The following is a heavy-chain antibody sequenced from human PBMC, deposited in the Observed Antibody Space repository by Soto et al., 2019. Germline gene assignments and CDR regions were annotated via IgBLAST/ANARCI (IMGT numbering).Heavy chain of an antibody. D-gene: IGHD4-17*01. V-gene: IGHV3-23*01. CDR1: GFTFSSYA. CDR2: ISGSGGSK. J-gene: IGHJ3*02. Sequence: GGSLRLSCAASGFTFSSYAMSWVRQAPGKGLEWVSAISGSGGSKYYADSVKGRFTISKDNSKNTLYLQMNSLRAEDTAVYYSARDLSGDYGALDTWGQGKMVTVSS. CDR3: ARDLSGDYGALDT.